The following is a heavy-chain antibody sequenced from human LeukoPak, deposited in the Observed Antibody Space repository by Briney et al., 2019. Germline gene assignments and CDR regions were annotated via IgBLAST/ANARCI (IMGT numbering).Heavy chain of an antibody. V-gene: IGHV3-23*01. CDR1: ELMFSSYA. J-gene: IGHJ4*02. D-gene: IGHD3-16*01. Sequence: GGSLRLSCAASELMFSSYAMSWVRQAPGKGLEWVSGISDDSGSTYYADSVRGRFTISRDNSKNTLYLQMNSLRAEDTALYYCVRGQATSWGLDYWGQGTLVTVSS. CDR3: VRGQATSWGLDY. CDR2: ISDDSGST.